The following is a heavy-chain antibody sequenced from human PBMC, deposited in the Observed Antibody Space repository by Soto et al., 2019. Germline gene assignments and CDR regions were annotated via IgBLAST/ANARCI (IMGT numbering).Heavy chain of an antibody. V-gene: IGHV5-51*01. CDR3: ARHDTTDYEGGAHFDGDY. Sequence: GESLKIPCESSGYSFRNYWNGWVRPVSGTGLGWVGIIYPGESDTIYNPSFHGHVIISADKSINTAYLQWNSLKATDTAIYYCARHDTTDYEGGAHFDGDYWGQGTQVTVSS. CDR2: IYPGESDT. D-gene: IGHD3-9*01. J-gene: IGHJ4*02. CDR1: GYSFRNYW.